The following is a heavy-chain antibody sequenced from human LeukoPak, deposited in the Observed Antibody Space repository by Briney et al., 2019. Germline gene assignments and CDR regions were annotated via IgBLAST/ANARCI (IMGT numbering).Heavy chain of an antibody. J-gene: IGHJ4*02. CDR2: IYSGGDT. D-gene: IGHD1-26*01. CDR3: ARDIGGIFDS. V-gene: IGHV3-53*01. CDR1: GFTVSSNF. Sequence: GGSLRLSCAASGFTVSSNFMSWVRQAPGKGLEWVSVIYSGGDTYYADSVKGRFTISRNSSKNTLYLQMNSVTAEDTAVYYCARDIGGIFDSWGQGTLVTVSS.